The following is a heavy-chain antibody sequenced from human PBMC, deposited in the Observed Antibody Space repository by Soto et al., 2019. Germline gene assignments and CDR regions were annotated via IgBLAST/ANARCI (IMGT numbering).Heavy chain of an antibody. CDR1: GFTVSSNY. CDR2: IYSGGST. D-gene: IGHD6-19*01. J-gene: IGHJ4*02. Sequence: EVQLVESGGGLVQPGGSLRLSCAASGFTVSSNYMSWVRQAPGKGLEWVSVIYSGGSTYYADSVKGRFTISRDNSKNTLYLQMNSLRAEDTAVYYCARQYSSGWRNHPGNIDYWGQGTLVTVSS. CDR3: ARQYSSGWRNHPGNIDY. V-gene: IGHV3-66*04.